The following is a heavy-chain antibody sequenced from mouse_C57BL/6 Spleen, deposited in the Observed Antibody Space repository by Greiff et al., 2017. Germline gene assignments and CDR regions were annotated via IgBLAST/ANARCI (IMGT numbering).Heavy chain of an antibody. CDR2: ISRGGSTI. V-gene: IGHV5-17*01. CDR3: ARLIYSDCSYWYFDG. J-gene: IGHJ1*03. Sequence: EVQLVESGGGLVKPGGSLKLSCAASGFTFSDYGMHWVRQAPETGLEWVAYISRGGSTIYYAATVKGRFTISRDNAKNTLFLQMTSLRSDDTAMYYGARLIYSDCSYWYFDGWGTGTTVTVSS. CDR1: GFTFSDYG. D-gene: IGHD2-12*01.